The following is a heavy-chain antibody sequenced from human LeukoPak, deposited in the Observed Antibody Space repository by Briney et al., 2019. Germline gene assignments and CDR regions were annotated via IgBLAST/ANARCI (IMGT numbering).Heavy chain of an antibody. Sequence: RPSETLPLTCTVSGGSISSYYWSWIRQPPGKGLEWIGYIYYSGSTNYNPSLKSRVTISVNTSKNQFSLKLSSVTAADTAVYYCASGRSGSRTGYFDYWGQGTLVTVSS. CDR2: IYYSGST. J-gene: IGHJ4*02. D-gene: IGHD1-26*01. CDR1: GGSISSYY. V-gene: IGHV4-59*01. CDR3: ASGRSGSRTGYFDY.